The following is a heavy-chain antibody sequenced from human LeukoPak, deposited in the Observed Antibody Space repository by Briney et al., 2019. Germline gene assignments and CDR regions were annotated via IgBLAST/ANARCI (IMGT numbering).Heavy chain of an antibody. Sequence: GASVKVSCKASGGTFSSYAISWVRQAPGQGLEWRGRIIPIFGTANYAQKFQGRVTITTDESTSTAYMELSSLRSEDTAVYYCARDHGYGGYAEITYYFDYWGQGTLVTVSS. V-gene: IGHV1-69*05. J-gene: IGHJ4*02. CDR2: IIPIFGTA. CDR3: ARDHGYGGYAEITYYFDY. CDR1: GGTFSSYA. D-gene: IGHD5-12*01.